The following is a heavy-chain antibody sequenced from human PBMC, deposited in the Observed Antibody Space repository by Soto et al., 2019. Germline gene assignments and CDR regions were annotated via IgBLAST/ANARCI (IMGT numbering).Heavy chain of an antibody. Sequence: QITLNESGPTVVRPTETLTLTCRFSGFSLTTSGVGVGWIRQSPGKAPEGLALIYWDDDKRYSASLKSRLTITNDTSKNQVVLTVSDLDPTDTATYYCAHRVLRTVFGLVTTTAIYFDFWGQGTPVAVSS. CDR1: GFSLTTSGVG. V-gene: IGHV2-5*02. J-gene: IGHJ4*02. CDR3: AHRVLRTVFGLVTTTAIYFDF. CDR2: IYWDDDK. D-gene: IGHD3-3*01.